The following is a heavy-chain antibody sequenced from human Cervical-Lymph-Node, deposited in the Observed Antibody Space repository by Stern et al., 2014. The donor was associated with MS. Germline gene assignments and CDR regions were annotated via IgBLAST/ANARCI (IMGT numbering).Heavy chain of an antibody. CDR2: INPNSGDT. CDR1: GYIFTDYY. J-gene: IGHJ4*02. D-gene: IGHD6-19*01. CDR3: RVAVTDDFDY. V-gene: IGHV1-2*06. Sequence: QLVQSGTEVKKPGASVKVSCKASGYIFTDYYLHWVRQAPGQGLEWMGRINPNSGDTNYAQKFQGRVTMTRDTSISIAYMELSRLKSDDTAVYYCRVAVTDDFDYWGQGTLVTVSS.